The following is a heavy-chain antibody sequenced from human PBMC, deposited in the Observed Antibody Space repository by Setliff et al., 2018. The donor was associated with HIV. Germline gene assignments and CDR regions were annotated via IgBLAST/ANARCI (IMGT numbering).Heavy chain of an antibody. CDR1: GDSIGFSGYF. D-gene: IGHD7-27*01. J-gene: IGHJ6*03. CDR3: ARHPTNWGSTGYYYYYMDV. CDR2: IYYSGST. Sequence: SETLSLTCTVSGDSIGFSGYFWSWIRQHPGKGLEWIGYIYYSGSTFYNPSLKSRAAISIDTSKNQFSLKLTSVTAADTAVYYCARHPTNWGSTGYYYYYMDVWGQGTTVTVSS. V-gene: IGHV4-31*03.